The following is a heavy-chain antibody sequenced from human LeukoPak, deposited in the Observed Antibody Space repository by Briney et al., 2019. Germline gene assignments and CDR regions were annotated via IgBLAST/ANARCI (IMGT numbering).Heavy chain of an antibody. Sequence: GASVKVSCKASGYTFTGYYMHWVRQAPGQGLEWMGWINPNSGGTNYAQKFQGRVTMTGDTSISTAYMELSRLRSDDTAVYYCARDSITIFGVALYYFDYWGQGTLVTVSS. CDR3: ARDSITIFGVALYYFDY. V-gene: IGHV1-2*02. CDR2: INPNSGGT. J-gene: IGHJ4*02. D-gene: IGHD3-3*01. CDR1: GYTFTGYY.